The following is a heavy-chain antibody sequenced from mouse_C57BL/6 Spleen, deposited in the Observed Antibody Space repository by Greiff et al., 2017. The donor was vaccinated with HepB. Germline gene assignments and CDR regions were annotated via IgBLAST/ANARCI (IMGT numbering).Heavy chain of an antibody. Sequence: QVQLKQSGAELVKPGASVKISCKASGYAFSSYWMNWVKQRPGKGLEWIGQIYPGDGDTNYNGKFKGKATLTADKSSSTAYMQLSSLTSEDSAVYFWARENYDYSYAMGYWGQGTSVTVSS. D-gene: IGHD2-4*01. CDR3: ARENYDYSYAMGY. CDR2: IYPGDGDT. CDR1: GYAFSSYW. V-gene: IGHV1-80*01. J-gene: IGHJ4*01.